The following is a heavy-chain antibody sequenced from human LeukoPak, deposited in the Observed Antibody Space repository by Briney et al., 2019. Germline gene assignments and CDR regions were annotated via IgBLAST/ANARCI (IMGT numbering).Heavy chain of an antibody. CDR1: GYTFTSYD. J-gene: IGHJ4*02. V-gene: IGHV1-8*01. CDR3: AREKGYGDYFDY. D-gene: IGHD4-17*01. CDR2: MNPNSGNT. Sequence: ASVKVSCKASGYTFTSYDINWVRQATGQGLEWMGWMNPNSGNTGYAQKFQGRVTMTRNTSISTAYMELSSLRAEDTAVYYCAREKGYGDYFDYWGQGTLVTVSS.